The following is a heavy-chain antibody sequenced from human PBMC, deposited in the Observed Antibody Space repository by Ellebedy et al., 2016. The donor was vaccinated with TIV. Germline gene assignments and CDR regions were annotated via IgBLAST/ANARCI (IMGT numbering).Heavy chain of an antibody. CDR3: AKDQVTFFGVLFHY. V-gene: IGHV3-23*01. Sequence: GGSLRLFCAASGFTFSSYAMSWVRQAPGKGLEWVSAIRASGVNTDYADSVKGRFTISRDNSKNTLYLEMNSLKVEDTAVYYCAKDQVTFFGVLFHYWGQGTLVTVSS. CDR2: IRASGVNT. J-gene: IGHJ4*02. CDR1: GFTFSSYA. D-gene: IGHD3-3*01.